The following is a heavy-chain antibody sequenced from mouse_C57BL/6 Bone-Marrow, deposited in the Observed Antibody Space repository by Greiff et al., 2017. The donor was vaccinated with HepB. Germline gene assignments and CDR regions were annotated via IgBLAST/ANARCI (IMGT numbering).Heavy chain of an antibody. V-gene: IGHV1-54*01. CDR3: ASYGYDKGSHYFDY. D-gene: IGHD2-2*01. Sequence: QVQLQQSGAELVRPGTSVKVSCKASGYAFTNYLIEWVKQRPGQGLEWIGVINPGSGSTNYNEKFKGKATLTADKSSSTAYMQLSSLTSADSAVYFCASYGYDKGSHYFDYWGQGTTLTVSS. CDR1: GYAFTNYL. CDR2: INPGSGST. J-gene: IGHJ2*01.